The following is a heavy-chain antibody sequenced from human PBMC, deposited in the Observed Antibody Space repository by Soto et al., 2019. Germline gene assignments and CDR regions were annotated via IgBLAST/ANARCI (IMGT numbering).Heavy chain of an antibody. CDR1: GYTFTSYG. J-gene: IGHJ5*02. D-gene: IGHD3-3*01. CDR3: ARDPVFTIFGVVIGAWFDP. V-gene: IGHV1-18*01. Sequence: ASVKVSCKASGYTFTSYGISWVRQASGQGLEWMGWISAYNGNTNYAQKLQGRVTMTTDTSTSTAYMELSSLRSEDTAVYYCARDPVFTIFGVVIGAWFDPWGQGTLVTVSS. CDR2: ISAYNGNT.